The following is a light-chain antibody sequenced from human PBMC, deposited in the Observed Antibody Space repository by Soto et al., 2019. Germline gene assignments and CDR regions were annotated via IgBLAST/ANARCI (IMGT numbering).Light chain of an antibody. V-gene: IGLV2-14*01. CDR2: EVT. CDR1: SSDVGRYNY. J-gene: IGLJ2*01. CDR3: TSYTSINTLVV. Sequence: QSALTQPASVSGSPGQSVTISCTGTSSDVGRYNYVSWYQQYPGKAPKLIIYEVTTRPSGVSNRFSGSKSGNTASLTISGLQAEDEADYYCTSYTSINTLVVFCGGTKLTVL.